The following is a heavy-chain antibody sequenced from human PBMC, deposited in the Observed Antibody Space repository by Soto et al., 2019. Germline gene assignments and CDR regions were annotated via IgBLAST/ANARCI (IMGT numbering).Heavy chain of an antibody. CDR2: IHHSGST. CDR3: ARTVDTARFFYFDX. Sequence: SETLSLTCAVSGGSISSVGYPWSWIRQPPGKGLELIGYIHHSGSTYYNPSLKSRVTISVDRSKNQFSLKLSSVTAADTAVYYCARTVDTARFFYFDXWGQGAMVTVSX. D-gene: IGHD5-18*01. J-gene: IGHJ4*02. CDR1: GGSISSVGYP. V-gene: IGHV4-30-2*01.